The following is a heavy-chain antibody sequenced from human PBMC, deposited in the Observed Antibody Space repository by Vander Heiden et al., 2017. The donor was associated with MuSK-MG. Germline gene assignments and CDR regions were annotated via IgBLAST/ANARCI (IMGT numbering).Heavy chain of an antibody. V-gene: IGHV3-21*01. D-gene: IGHD3-22*01. CDR1: GFTFSSYS. CDR2: ISSSSSYI. CDR3: ARDRSSGYYYSPGGYFQH. J-gene: IGHJ1*01. Sequence: EVQLVESGGGLVKPGGSLRLSCAASGFTFSSYSMNWVRQAPGKGLEWVSSISSSSSYIYYADSVKGRVTISRDNAKNSLYLQMNSLRAEDTAVYYCARDRSSGYYYSPGGYFQHWGQGTLVTVSS.